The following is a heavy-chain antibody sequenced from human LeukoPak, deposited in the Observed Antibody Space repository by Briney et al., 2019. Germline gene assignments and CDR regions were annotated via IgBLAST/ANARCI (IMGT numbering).Heavy chain of an antibody. Sequence: PSQTLSLTCTVSGGSISSGSYYWSWIRQPAGKGLEWIGRINPSGNSHYNPSLQSRVTMSVDTSTDQFSLRLSSVTAADTAVYYCARPMGGYCSSTSCSNWFDPWGQGTLVTVSS. D-gene: IGHD2-2*01. CDR3: ARPMGGYCSSTSCSNWFDP. J-gene: IGHJ5*02. V-gene: IGHV4-61*02. CDR1: GGSISSGSYY. CDR2: INPSGNS.